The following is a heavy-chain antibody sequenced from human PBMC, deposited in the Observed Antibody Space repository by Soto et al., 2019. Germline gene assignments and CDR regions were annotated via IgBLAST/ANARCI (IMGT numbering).Heavy chain of an antibody. CDR3: ARPGYSSDAFDI. Sequence: QVQLQESGPGLVKPSETLSLTCTVSGGSISSYYWSWIRQPPGKGLEWIGYIYYSGSTNYNPSLKSRVTISVDTSKNQFSLKLSSVTAADTAVYYCARPGYSSDAFDIWGQGTTVPVSS. CDR2: IYYSGST. D-gene: IGHD5-18*01. V-gene: IGHV4-59*01. CDR1: GGSISSYY. J-gene: IGHJ3*02.